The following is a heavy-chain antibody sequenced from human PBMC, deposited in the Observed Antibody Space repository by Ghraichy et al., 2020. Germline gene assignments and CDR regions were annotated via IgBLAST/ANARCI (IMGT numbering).Heavy chain of an antibody. CDR1: GLTFSSYA. CDR2: ISGSGGDT. J-gene: IGHJ1*01. D-gene: IGHD7-27*01. V-gene: IGHV3-23*01. Sequence: GGSLRLSCAASGLTFSSYAMSWVRQAPGKGLEWVSTISGSGGDTYYADSVKGRFTISRDNSKNTLYLQMNSLRVEDTAVYYCANRAVNWGFHEHWGQGTLVTASS. CDR3: ANRAVNWGFHEH.